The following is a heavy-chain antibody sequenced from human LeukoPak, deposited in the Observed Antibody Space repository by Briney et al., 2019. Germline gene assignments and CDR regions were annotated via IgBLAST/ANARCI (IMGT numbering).Heavy chain of an antibody. CDR2: IKEDGSDK. CDR1: GFTFNTYW. Sequence: PGGSLRLSCAASGFTFNTYWMSWVRQAPGKGLEWVANIKEDGSDKYYVDSTKGRFTISRDNAKNSLYLQMNSLRAEDTAVYYCARRGLPDSWGQGTLVTVSS. D-gene: IGHD2-15*01. CDR3: ARRGLPDS. V-gene: IGHV3-7*05. J-gene: IGHJ5*01.